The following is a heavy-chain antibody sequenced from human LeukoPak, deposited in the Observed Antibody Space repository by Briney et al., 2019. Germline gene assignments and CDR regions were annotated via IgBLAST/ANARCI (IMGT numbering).Heavy chain of an antibody. J-gene: IGHJ2*01. CDR1: SGDSMSN. V-gene: IGHV4-4*08. D-gene: IGHD2-15*01. CDR2: IAYINSSGRT. Sequence: SETLSLTCTVSSGDSMSNWTWIRQSPGKGLEWIGYIAYINSSGRTNYNPSLKSRISISIDTSKNQFSLNVSSVTAADTAMYYCARPARYCSGGSCNSDWYFGLWGRGTLVTVS. CDR3: ARPARYCSGGSCNSDWYFGL.